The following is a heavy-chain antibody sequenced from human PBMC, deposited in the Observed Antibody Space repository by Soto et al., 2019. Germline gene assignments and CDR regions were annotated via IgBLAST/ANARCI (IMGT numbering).Heavy chain of an antibody. Sequence: SETLSLTCTVSGGSISSYYWSWIRQPPGKGLEWIGYIYYSGSTNYNPSLKSRVTISVDTSKNQFSLKLSSVTAEDTAVYYCASGGDYESYGMDVWGQGTTVTVSS. V-gene: IGHV4-59*01. CDR3: ASGGDYESYGMDV. J-gene: IGHJ6*02. CDR2: IYYSGST. D-gene: IGHD4-17*01. CDR1: GGSISSYY.